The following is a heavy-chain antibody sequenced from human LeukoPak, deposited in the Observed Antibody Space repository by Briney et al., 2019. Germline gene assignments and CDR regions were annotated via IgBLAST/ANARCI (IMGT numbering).Heavy chain of an antibody. CDR1: GYTFTGYY. CDR2: INPNSGGT. Sequence: ASVKVSCKASGYTFTGYYMHWVRQAPGQGLEWMGWINPNSGGTSYAQNFQGRVTMTRDTSISTAYMELSSLRSEDTAVYYCARGLNPDYGVTTLDYWGQGTLVTVSS. CDR3: ARGLNPDYGVTTLDY. V-gene: IGHV1-2*02. D-gene: IGHD4-17*01. J-gene: IGHJ4*02.